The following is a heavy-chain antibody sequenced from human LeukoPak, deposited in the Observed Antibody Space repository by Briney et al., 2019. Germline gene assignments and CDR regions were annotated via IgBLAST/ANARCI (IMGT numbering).Heavy chain of an antibody. Sequence: ASVKVSCKASGYTFTGYYMHWVRQAPGQGLEWMGIINPSGGSTSYAQKFQGRVTMTRDTSTSTVYMELSSLRSEDTAVYYCARNANSSGWSNWFDPWGQGTLVTVSS. V-gene: IGHV1-46*01. CDR2: INPSGGST. D-gene: IGHD6-19*01. CDR3: ARNANSSGWSNWFDP. CDR1: GYTFTGYY. J-gene: IGHJ5*02.